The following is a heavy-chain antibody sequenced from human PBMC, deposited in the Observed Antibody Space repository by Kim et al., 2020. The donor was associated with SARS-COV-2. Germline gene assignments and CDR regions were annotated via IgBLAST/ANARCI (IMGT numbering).Heavy chain of an antibody. CDR2: ISGSGGST. Sequence: GGSLRLSCAASGFTFSSYAMSWVRQAPGKGLEWVSAISGSGGSTYYADSVKGRFTISRDNSKNTLYLQMNSLRAEDTAVYYCAKDAMRGITMVRGAYNWFDPWGQGTLVTVSS. CDR1: GFTFSSYA. V-gene: IGHV3-23*01. D-gene: IGHD3-10*01. CDR3: AKDAMRGITMVRGAYNWFDP. J-gene: IGHJ5*02.